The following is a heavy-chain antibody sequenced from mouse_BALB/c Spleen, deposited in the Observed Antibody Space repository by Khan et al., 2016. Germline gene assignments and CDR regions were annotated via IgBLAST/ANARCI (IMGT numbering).Heavy chain of an antibody. V-gene: IGHV14-3*02. J-gene: IGHJ4*01. CDR2: IDPANGNT. CDR1: GFNIKDTY. D-gene: IGHD2-10*02. Sequence: VQLQQPGAELVKPGASVKLSCTASGFNIKDTYMHWVKQRPEQGLEWIGRIDPANGNTKYDPKFQGKATITADTSSNTAYLQLSSLTSEDTAVYYCAYGNYEGAMDYWGQGTSVTVSS. CDR3: AYGNYEGAMDY.